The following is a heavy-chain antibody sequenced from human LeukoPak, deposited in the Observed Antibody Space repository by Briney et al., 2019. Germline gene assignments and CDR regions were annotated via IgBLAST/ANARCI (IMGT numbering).Heavy chain of an antibody. D-gene: IGHD1-20*01. CDR3: ARAGWIITSGIDY. Sequence: PSETLSLTCGVSGYSISRGYCWAWTRQPPGKGLEWIGTIYHTGSTYYNPSLESRVTISVDTSKNEFSLNLNSVTAADTAVYYCARAGWIITSGIDYWGQGALVTVSS. J-gene: IGHJ4*02. CDR1: GYSISRGYC. CDR2: IYHTGST. V-gene: IGHV4-38-2*01.